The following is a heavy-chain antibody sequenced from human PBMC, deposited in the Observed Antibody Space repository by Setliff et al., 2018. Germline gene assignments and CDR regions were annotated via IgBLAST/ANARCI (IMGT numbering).Heavy chain of an antibody. CDR2: INTNTGNP. D-gene: IGHD2-2*01. CDR1: GYTFTTYA. V-gene: IGHV7-4-1*02. Sequence: ASVKVSCKTSGYTFTTYAISWMRQAPGQGLEWMGWINTNTGNPSYAQDFTGRFVFSLDTSVSTAYLQISSLKAADTAVYYCARWMEYYQRDNRGEGGMDVWGKGTTVTVSS. CDR3: ARWMEYYQRDNRGEGGMDV. J-gene: IGHJ6*03.